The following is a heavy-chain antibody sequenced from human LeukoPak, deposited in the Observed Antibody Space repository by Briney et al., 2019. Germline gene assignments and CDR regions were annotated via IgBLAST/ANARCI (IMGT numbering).Heavy chain of an antibody. CDR2: IYYSGST. CDR1: GGSISRYY. V-gene: IGHV4-59*08. Sequence: SETLSLTCTVPGGSISRYYWSWIRQPPEKGLEWIGYIYYSGSTNYNPSLKSRVTISVDTSKNQFSLKLSSVTAADTAVYYCSREKGAFSRFGYWGQGILVTV. D-gene: IGHD3-16*01. J-gene: IGHJ4*02. CDR3: SREKGAFSRFGY.